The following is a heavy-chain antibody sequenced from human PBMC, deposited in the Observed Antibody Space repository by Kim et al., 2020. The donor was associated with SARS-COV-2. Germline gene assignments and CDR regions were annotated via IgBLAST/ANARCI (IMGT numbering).Heavy chain of an antibody. Sequence: ASVKVSCKASGYTFTSYYMHWVRQAPGQGLEWMGIINPSGGSTSYAQKFQGRVTMTRDTSTSTVYMELSSLRSEDTAVYYCARVPRIQLWSPSYGMDVWGQRTTVTVSS. V-gene: IGHV1-46*01. D-gene: IGHD5-18*01. J-gene: IGHJ6*02. CDR2: INPSGGST. CDR1: GYTFTSYY. CDR3: ARVPRIQLWSPSYGMDV.